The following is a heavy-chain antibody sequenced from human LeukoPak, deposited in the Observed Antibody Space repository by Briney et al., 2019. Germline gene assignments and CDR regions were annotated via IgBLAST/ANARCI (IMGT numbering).Heavy chain of an antibody. D-gene: IGHD2-2*01. J-gene: IGHJ4*02. Sequence: GGSLRPSCVASGFTFSDYYMSWIRQAPGKGLEWVSYISSSSSYTNYADSVKGRFTISRDNAKNSLYLRMNSLRAEDTAVYYCARSVVVPSSFDYWGQGTLVTVSS. CDR1: GFTFSDYY. CDR2: ISSSSSYT. CDR3: ARSVVVPSSFDY. V-gene: IGHV3-11*03.